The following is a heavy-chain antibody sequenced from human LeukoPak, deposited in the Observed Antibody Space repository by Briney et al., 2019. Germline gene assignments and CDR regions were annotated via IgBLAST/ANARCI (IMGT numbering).Heavy chain of an antibody. CDR3: ARAVQLERPPPLIGYYYMDV. CDR2: IYYSRST. J-gene: IGHJ6*03. V-gene: IGHV4-59*01. Sequence: SETLSLTCTVSGASISSYYWSWIRLPPGKGLEWIGYIYYSRSTNYNPSLKSRVTISVDTSKNQFSLKLSSVTAADTAVYYCARAVQLERPPPLIGYYYMDVWGKGTTVTVSS. D-gene: IGHD1-1*01. CDR1: GASISSYY.